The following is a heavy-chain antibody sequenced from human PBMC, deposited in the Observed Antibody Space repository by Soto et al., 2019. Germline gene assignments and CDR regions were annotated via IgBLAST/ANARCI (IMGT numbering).Heavy chain of an antibody. J-gene: IGHJ4*02. CDR2: ISGTSTNT. V-gene: IGHV3-23*01. CDR3: ATLRFCTSSSCYGREGGY. Sequence: EVQLLESGGGLVQPGGSLRLSCAASGFTFSSYGMSWVRQVPGKGLEWVSAISGTSTNTYYANSVEGRFTISRDNSKNTLYLQMNSLRADDVAVYYCATLRFCTSSSCYGREGGYWGQGTLVTVSS. CDR1: GFTFSSYG. D-gene: IGHD2-2*01.